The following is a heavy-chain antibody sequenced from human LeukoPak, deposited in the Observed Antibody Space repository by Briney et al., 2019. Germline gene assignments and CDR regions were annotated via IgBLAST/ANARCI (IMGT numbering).Heavy chain of an antibody. Sequence: ASVKVSCKASGYTFTGYYIHWVRQAPGQGLEWMGRINPNSGGTNYAQKFQGRVTMTRDTSISTAYMELSRLRSDDTAVYYCARDMVGIGYYDSSGHEDYWGQGSLVTVSS. J-gene: IGHJ4*02. V-gene: IGHV1-2*06. CDR3: ARDMVGIGYYDSSGHEDY. CDR1: GYTFTGYY. D-gene: IGHD3-22*01. CDR2: INPNSGGT.